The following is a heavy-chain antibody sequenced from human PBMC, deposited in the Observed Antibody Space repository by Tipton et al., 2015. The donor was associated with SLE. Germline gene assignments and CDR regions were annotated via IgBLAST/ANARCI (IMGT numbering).Heavy chain of an antibody. CDR1: GYTFTSYS. Sequence: SGPEVKKPGASVKVSCKASGYTFTSYSMNWVRQAPGKGLEWVSYISSSSSTIYYADSVKGRFTISRDNAKNSLYLQMNSLRAEDTAVYYCARDSGWSGYDVEGIFDYWGQGTLVTVSS. CDR3: ARDSGWSGYDVEGIFDY. V-gene: IGHV3-48*01. D-gene: IGHD5-12*01. CDR2: ISSSSSTI. J-gene: IGHJ4*02.